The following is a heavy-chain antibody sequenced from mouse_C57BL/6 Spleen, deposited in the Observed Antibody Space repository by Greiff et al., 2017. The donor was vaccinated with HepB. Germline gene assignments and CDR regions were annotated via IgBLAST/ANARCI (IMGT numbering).Heavy chain of an antibody. V-gene: IGHV1-50*01. CDR3: ARTGPVFDY. Sequence: VKLQQPGAELVKPGASVKLSCKASGYTFTSYWMQWVKQRPGQGLEWIGEIDPSDSYTNYNQKFKGKATLTVDTSSSTAYMQLSSLTSEDSAVYYCARTGPVFDYWGQGTTLTVSS. CDR1: GYTFTSYW. J-gene: IGHJ2*01. CDR2: IDPSDSYT. D-gene: IGHD4-1*01.